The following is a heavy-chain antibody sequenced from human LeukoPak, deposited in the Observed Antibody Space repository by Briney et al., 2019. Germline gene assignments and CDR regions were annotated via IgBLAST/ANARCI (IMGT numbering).Heavy chain of an antibody. CDR2: IKQDGSER. V-gene: IGHV3-7*02. CDR1: GFTFSSCW. CDR3: CAGSGSYIY. J-gene: IGHJ4*02. D-gene: IGHD3-10*01. Sequence: GGSLRLSCAASGFTFSSCWMNWVRQAPGKGLEWVANIKQDGSERYSVDSLKGRFTISRDNAKNSLYLQMNSLRADDTAVYYCCAGSGSYIYWGQGTLVSVSS.